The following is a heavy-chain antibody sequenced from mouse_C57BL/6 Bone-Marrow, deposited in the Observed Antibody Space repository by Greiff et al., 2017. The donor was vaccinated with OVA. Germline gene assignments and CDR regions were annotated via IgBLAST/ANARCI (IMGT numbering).Heavy chain of an antibody. V-gene: IGHV1-76*01. CDR3: ARSGLGQYYFDY. CDR2: IYPGSGNT. D-gene: IGHD3-3*01. J-gene: IGHJ2*01. Sequence: QVQLQQSGAELVRPGASVKLSCKASGYTFTDYYINWVKQRPGQGLEWIARIYPGSGNTYYNEKFKGKATLTAEKSSSTAYMQLSSLTSEDSAVYFCARSGLGQYYFDYWGQGTTLTVSS. CDR1: GYTFTDYY.